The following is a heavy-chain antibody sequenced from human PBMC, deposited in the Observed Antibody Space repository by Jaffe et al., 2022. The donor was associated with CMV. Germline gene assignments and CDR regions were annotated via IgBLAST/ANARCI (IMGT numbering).Heavy chain of an antibody. D-gene: IGHD6-13*01. Sequence: EVQLVESGGGLVQPGGSLRLSCAASGFTFSSYWMSWVRQAPGKGLEWVANIKQDGSEKYYVDSVKGRFTISRDNAKNSLYLQMNSLRAEDTAVYYCAKVKRHIAAAGSFDYWGQGTLVTVSS. CDR2: IKQDGSEK. CDR3: AKVKRHIAAAGSFDY. CDR1: GFTFSSYW. J-gene: IGHJ4*02. V-gene: IGHV3-7*03.